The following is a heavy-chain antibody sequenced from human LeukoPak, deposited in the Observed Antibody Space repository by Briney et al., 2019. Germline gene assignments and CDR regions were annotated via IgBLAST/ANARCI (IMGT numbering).Heavy chain of an antibody. D-gene: IGHD5-12*01. J-gene: IGHJ4*02. V-gene: IGHV4-38-2*01. CDR1: GYSISSGYY. Sequence: SETLSLTCAVSGYSISSGYYWAWIRQPPGKGLEWIGSIYHSGSTYYKPSLKSRVTISDDTSKNQFSLKVNSVTAADTAVYYCARHGGHSGFDPYDYWGRGTLVTVSS. CDR2: IYHSGST. CDR3: ARHGGHSGFDPYDY.